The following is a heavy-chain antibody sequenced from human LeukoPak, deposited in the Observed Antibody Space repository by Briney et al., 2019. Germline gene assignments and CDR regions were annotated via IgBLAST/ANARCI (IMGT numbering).Heavy chain of an antibody. V-gene: IGHV3-11*01. D-gene: IGHD4-17*01. CDR3: ARDNGDYVGYKAYFDY. J-gene: IGHJ4*02. Sequence: GGSLRLSCAASGFTFSSYAMSWIRQAPGKGLEWVSYISSSGSTIYYADSVKGRFTISRDNAKNSLYLQMNSLRAEDTAVYYCARDNGDYVGYKAYFDYWGQGTLVTVSS. CDR1: GFTFSSYA. CDR2: ISSSGSTI.